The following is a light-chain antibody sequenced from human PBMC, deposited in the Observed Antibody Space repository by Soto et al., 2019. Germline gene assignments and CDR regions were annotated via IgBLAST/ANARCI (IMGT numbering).Light chain of an antibody. Sequence: EIVLTQSPGTLSLSPGERATLSCRASQSVSNNYLAWYQQKPGQAPRLLIFGASTRATGIPTRFSGSGSGTDFTLTISGLEPEDFAVYYCQQYNNWPPYTFGQGTRLEI. J-gene: IGKJ5*01. V-gene: IGKV3-20*01. CDR2: GAS. CDR3: QQYNNWPPYT. CDR1: QSVSNNY.